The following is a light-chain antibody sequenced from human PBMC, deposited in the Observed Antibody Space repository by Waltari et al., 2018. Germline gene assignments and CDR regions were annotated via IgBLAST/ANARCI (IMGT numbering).Light chain of an antibody. Sequence: EIVLTQSPGTLSLSPGERATLSCWASQSVGRSLAWYQQKRGQAPRLLLYGASTRATGIPDRFSGSGSGTDFSLTISRLEPEDFAVYYCQHYVKLPVTFGQGTKVEIK. CDR3: QHYVKLPVT. J-gene: IGKJ1*01. V-gene: IGKV3-20*01. CDR1: QSVGRS. CDR2: GAS.